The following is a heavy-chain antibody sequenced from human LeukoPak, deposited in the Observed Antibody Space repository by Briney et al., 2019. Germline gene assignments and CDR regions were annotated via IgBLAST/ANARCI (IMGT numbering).Heavy chain of an antibody. CDR1: GGSISSYY. V-gene: IGHV4-59*01. CDR3: AREDSSSWGRAYYFDY. J-gene: IGHJ4*02. CDR2: IYYSGST. Sequence: PSETLSLTCTVSGGSISSYYWSWIRQPPGKGLEWIGYIYYSGSTNYNPSLKSRVTISVDTSKNQFSLKLSSVTAADTAVYYCAREDSSSWGRAYYFDYWGQGTLVTVSS. D-gene: IGHD6-13*01.